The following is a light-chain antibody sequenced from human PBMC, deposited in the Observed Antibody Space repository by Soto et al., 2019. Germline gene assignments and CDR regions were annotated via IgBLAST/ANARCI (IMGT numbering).Light chain of an antibody. V-gene: IGKV3-20*01. Sequence: EIVLTQSPGTLSLSPGERATLSCRASQYVSSNSLAWYQQKPGQAPSLLIYVASTRATGIPDRFSGSGSGTDFTLTISRLEPEDFAVYYCQQYVRSQTFGQGTKLQI. J-gene: IGKJ2*01. CDR1: QYVSSNS. CDR3: QQYVRSQT. CDR2: VAS.